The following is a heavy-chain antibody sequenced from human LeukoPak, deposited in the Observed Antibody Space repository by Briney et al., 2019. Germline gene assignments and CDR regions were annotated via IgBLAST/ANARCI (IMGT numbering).Heavy chain of an antibody. D-gene: IGHD2-15*01. CDR3: ARKYCSGGSCYFDY. CDR2: ISSSSSYI. J-gene: IGHJ4*02. Sequence: GGSLRLSCAASGFTFSSYSMNWVRQAPGRGLEWVSSISSSSSYIYYAGSVKGRFTISRDNAKNSLYLQMNSLRAEDTAVYYCARKYCSGGSCYFDYWGQGTLVTVSS. V-gene: IGHV3-21*01. CDR1: GFTFSSYS.